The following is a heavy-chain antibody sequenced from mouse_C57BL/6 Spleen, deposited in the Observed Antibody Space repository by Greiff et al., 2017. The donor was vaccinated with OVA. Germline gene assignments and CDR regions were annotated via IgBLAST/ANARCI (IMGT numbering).Heavy chain of an antibody. CDR2: IDPSDSYT. Sequence: VQLQQPGAELVMPGASVKLSCKASGYTFTSYWMHWVKQRPGQGLEWIGEIDPSDSYTNYNQKFKGKSTLTVDKSSSTAYMQLSSLTSEDSAVYYCARGRRLPPDYWGQGTTLTVSS. CDR1: GYTFTSYW. J-gene: IGHJ2*01. CDR3: ARGRRLPPDY. D-gene: IGHD2-2*01. V-gene: IGHV1-69*01.